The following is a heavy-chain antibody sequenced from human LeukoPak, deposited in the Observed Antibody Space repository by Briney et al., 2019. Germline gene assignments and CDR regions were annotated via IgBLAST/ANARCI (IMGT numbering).Heavy chain of an antibody. J-gene: IGHJ3*02. Sequence: SETLSLTCTVSGGSISSSSYYWSWIRQPPGKGLEWIGYIYYSGSTNYNPSLKSRVTISVDTSKNQFSLKLSSVTAADTAVYYCARDTDRGALTGTHEGIDAFDIWGQGTMVTVSS. CDR2: IYYSGST. V-gene: IGHV4-61*01. CDR3: ARDTDRGALTGTHEGIDAFDI. CDR1: GGSISSSSYY. D-gene: IGHD7-27*01.